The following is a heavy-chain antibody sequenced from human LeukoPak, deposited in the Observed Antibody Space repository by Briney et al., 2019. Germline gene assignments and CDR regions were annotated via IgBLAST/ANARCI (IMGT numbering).Heavy chain of an antibody. D-gene: IGHD5-12*01. J-gene: IGHJ4*02. Sequence: GGSLRLSCAASGFTFSSYGMHWVRQAPGKGLEWVAVISYDGSNKYYADSVKGQFTISRDNSKNTLYLQMNSLRAEDTAVYYCAKIGGYDGGIDYWGQGTLVTVSS. CDR3: AKIGGYDGGIDY. V-gene: IGHV3-30*18. CDR1: GFTFSSYG. CDR2: ISYDGSNK.